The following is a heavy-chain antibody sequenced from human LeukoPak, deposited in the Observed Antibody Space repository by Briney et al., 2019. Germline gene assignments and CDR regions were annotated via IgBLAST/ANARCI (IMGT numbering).Heavy chain of an antibody. Sequence: ASXKVSCKASGYTFTGYYMHWVRQAPGQGLEWMGRINPNSGGTNYAQKFQGRVTMTRDTSISTAYMELSRLRSDDTAVYYCARNSYYGSGSYYTAIDYWGQGTLVTVSS. D-gene: IGHD3-10*01. J-gene: IGHJ4*02. CDR2: INPNSGGT. CDR1: GYTFTGYY. V-gene: IGHV1-2*06. CDR3: ARNSYYGSGSYYTAIDY.